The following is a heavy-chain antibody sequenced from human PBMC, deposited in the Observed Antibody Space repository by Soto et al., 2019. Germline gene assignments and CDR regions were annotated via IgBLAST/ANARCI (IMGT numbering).Heavy chain of an antibody. CDR3: ARDYDKAYYGMDV. V-gene: IGHV4-31*03. CDR1: GGSISSGGYY. D-gene: IGHD3-9*01. Sequence: TLSLTCTVSGGSISSGGYYWSWIRQHPGKGLEWIGYIYYSGSTYYNPSLKSRVTISVDTSKNQFSLKLSSVTAADTAVYYCARDYDKAYYGMDVWGQGTTVTVSS. J-gene: IGHJ6*02. CDR2: IYYSGST.